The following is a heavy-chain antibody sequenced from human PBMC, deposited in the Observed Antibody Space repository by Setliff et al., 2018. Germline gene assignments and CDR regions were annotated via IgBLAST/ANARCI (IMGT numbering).Heavy chain of an antibody. V-gene: IGHV3-15*01. CDR2: IKSKTDGGTI. CDR1: GFAFSNAW. J-gene: IGHJ4*02. D-gene: IGHD3-22*01. Sequence: PGGSLRLSCAASGFAFSNAWMSWVRQAPGKGLEWVGRIKSKTDGGTIDYAAPVKGRFTISRDDSKNTLYLQMNSLTTEDRAVYYCARDRISRYYDSGAICYYFDYWGQGTLVTVSS. CDR3: ARDRISRYYDSGAICYYFDY.